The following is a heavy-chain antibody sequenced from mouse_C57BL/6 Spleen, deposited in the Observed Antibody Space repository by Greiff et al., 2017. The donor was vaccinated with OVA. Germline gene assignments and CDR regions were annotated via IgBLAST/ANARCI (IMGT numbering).Heavy chain of an antibody. D-gene: IGHD1-1*01. V-gene: IGHV1-18*01. Sequence: EVQLQQSGPELVKPGASVKIPCKASGYTFTDYNMDWVKQSHGKSLEWIGDINPNNGGTIYNQKFKGKATLTVDKSSSTAYMELRSLTSEDTAVYYCARSSHYYGSSPGAYWGQGTLVTVSA. CDR3: ARSSHYYGSSPGAY. CDR2: INPNNGGT. J-gene: IGHJ3*01. CDR1: GYTFTDYN.